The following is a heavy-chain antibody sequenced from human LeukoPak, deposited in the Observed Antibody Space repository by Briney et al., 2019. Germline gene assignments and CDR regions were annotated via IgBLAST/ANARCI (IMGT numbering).Heavy chain of an antibody. Sequence: SSVKVSCKASGGTFSSYAISWVRQAPGQGLEWMGRIIPIFGTANYAQKVQGRVTITTDESTSTAYMELSSLRSEDTAVYYCAGGIAVADYYYYYMDVWGKGTTVTVSS. CDR1: GGTFSSYA. J-gene: IGHJ6*03. V-gene: IGHV1-69*05. D-gene: IGHD6-19*01. CDR2: IIPIFGTA. CDR3: AGGIAVADYYYYYMDV.